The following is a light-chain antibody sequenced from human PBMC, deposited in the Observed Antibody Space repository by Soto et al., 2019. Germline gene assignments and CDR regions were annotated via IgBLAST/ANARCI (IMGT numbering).Light chain of an antibody. CDR3: QQSDSTPPT. CDR1: QSISSS. CDR2: AAS. V-gene: IGKV1-39*01. Sequence: DIQMTQSPSSLSASVRDRVTITCRASQSISSSLNWYQQKPGKAPKLLIYAASSLQSGVPSRFSGSGSGTHFTLTISSLQPEDFATYYRQQSDSTPPTFVQGTKLDIK. J-gene: IGKJ1*01.